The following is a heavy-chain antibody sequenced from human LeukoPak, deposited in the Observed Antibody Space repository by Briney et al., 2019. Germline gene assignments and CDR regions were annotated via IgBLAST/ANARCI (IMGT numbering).Heavy chain of an antibody. V-gene: IGHV3-30*18. J-gene: IGHJ4*02. CDR2: ISYDGSNK. Sequence: GGSLRLSCAASGFSFSNYGMHWVRQAPGKGLEWVAVISYDGSNKYYVDSVKGRFTISRDNSKNTLYLQMNSLRAEDMAVYYCAKEYPYYCDYWGQGTLVTVSS. D-gene: IGHD2-2*01. CDR1: GFSFSNYG. CDR3: AKEYPYYCDY.